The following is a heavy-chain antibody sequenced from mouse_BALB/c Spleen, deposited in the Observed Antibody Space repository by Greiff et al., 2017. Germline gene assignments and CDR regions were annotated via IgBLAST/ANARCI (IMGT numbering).Heavy chain of an antibody. V-gene: IGHV1-9*01. CDR1: GYTFSSYW. Sequence: QVQLQQSGAELMKPGASVKISCKATGYTFSSYWIEWVKQRPGHGLEWIGEILPGSGSTNYNEKFKGKATFTADTSSNTAYMQLSSLTSEDSAVYYCARGLHYGSSYGYFDVWGAGTTVTVSS. CDR2: ILPGSGST. D-gene: IGHD1-1*01. CDR3: ARGLHYGSSYGYFDV. J-gene: IGHJ1*01.